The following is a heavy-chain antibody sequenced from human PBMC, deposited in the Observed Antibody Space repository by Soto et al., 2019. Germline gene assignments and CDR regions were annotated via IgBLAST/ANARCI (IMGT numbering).Heavy chain of an antibody. CDR2: IIPILGIA. Sequence: QVQLVQSGAEVKKPGSSVKVSCKASGGTFSSYTISWVRQAPGQGLEWMGRIIPILGIANYAQKFQGRVTITADKSTSTAYMELSSLRSEDTAVYYCAREVVVVPATGRWFDPWGQGTLVTVSS. J-gene: IGHJ5*02. D-gene: IGHD2-2*01. V-gene: IGHV1-69*08. CDR1: GGTFSSYT. CDR3: AREVVVVPATGRWFDP.